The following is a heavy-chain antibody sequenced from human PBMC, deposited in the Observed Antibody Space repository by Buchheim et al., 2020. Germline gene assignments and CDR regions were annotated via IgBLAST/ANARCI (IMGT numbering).Heavy chain of an antibody. V-gene: IGHV3-30*18. CDR1: GFTFSSYG. Sequence: QVQLVESGGGVVQPGRSLRLSCAASGFTFSSYGIHWVRQAPGKGLEWVAVISYDGSNTYYADSVTGRFTISRDNSKNTLYLQMNSLRAEDTAVYYCAKDHASGDYYYGMDVWGQGTT. CDR2: ISYDGSNT. J-gene: IGHJ6*02. D-gene: IGHD4-17*01. CDR3: AKDHASGDYYYGMDV.